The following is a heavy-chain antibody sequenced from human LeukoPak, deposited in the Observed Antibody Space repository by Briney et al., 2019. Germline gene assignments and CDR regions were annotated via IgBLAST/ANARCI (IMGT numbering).Heavy chain of an antibody. V-gene: IGHV3-21*01. J-gene: IGHJ4*02. CDR3: ARGSTYSSGWYTGFDY. D-gene: IGHD6-19*01. Sequence: GGSLRLSCAASGFTLSNYAIHWVRQAAGKGLEWVSSITSSSSYIYYADSVKGRFTISRDNAKKSVYLQMNSLRAEDTAVYYCARGSTYSSGWYTGFDYWGQGTLVTVSS. CDR2: ITSSSSYI. CDR1: GFTLSNYA.